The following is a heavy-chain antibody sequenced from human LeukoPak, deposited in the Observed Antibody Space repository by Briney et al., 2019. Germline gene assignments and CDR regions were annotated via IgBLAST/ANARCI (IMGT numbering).Heavy chain of an antibody. CDR3: AKGLKSGSYHRQGVFDY. CDR2: ISGSGGST. CDR1: GFTFSSYW. J-gene: IGHJ4*02. Sequence: GGSLRLSCAASGFTFSSYWMSWVRQAPGKGLEWVSAISGSGGSTYYADSVKGRFTISRDNSKNTLYLQMNSLRAEDTAVYYCAKGLKSGSYHRQGVFDYWGQGTLVTVSS. D-gene: IGHD1-26*01. V-gene: IGHV3-23*01.